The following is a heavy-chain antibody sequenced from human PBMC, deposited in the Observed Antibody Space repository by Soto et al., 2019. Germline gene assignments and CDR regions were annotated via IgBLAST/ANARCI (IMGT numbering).Heavy chain of an antibody. V-gene: IGHV4-59*08. CDR1: GGSISSYY. D-gene: IGHD4-17*01. CDR2: IYYSGST. CDR3: ARGYYGDYFDY. J-gene: IGHJ4*02. Sequence: QVQLQESGPGLVKPSETLSLTCTVSGGSISSYYWSWIRQPPGKGLEWIGYIYYSGSTNYNPSLKSRVTISVDTSKNQFSLKLSSVTAADTAVYYCARGYYGDYFDYWGQGTLVTVSS.